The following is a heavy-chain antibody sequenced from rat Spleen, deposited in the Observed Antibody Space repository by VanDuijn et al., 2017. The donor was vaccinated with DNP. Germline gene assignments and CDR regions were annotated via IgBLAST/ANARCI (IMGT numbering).Heavy chain of an antibody. V-gene: IGHV3-1*01. CDR2: VNRAGTT. Sequence: EVQLQESGPGLVKPSQSLSLTCSVTGYSITSNYWGWIRKFPGNKLEWMGSVNRAGTTNYNPSLKSRISITRDTSKNQFFLQLNSVTTEDTATYYCARYTTGVDYWGQGVMVTVSS. CDR3: ARYTTGVDY. J-gene: IGHJ2*01. CDR1: GYSITSNY. D-gene: IGHD1-11*01.